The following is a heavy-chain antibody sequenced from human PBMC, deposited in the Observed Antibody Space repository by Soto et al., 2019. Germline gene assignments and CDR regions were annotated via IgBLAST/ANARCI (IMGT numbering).Heavy chain of an antibody. CDR1: GGSFSGYY. CDR2: INHRGST. D-gene: IGHD6-13*01. V-gene: IGHV4-34*01. J-gene: IGHJ5*02. CDR3: ARGGGIAAAGTGFDP. Sequence: SETLSLTCAVYGGSFSGYYWSWIRQPPGKGLEWIGEINHRGSTNYNPSLKSRVTISVGTSKNQFSLKLSSVTAADTAVYYCARGGGIAAAGTGFDPWGQGTLVTVSS.